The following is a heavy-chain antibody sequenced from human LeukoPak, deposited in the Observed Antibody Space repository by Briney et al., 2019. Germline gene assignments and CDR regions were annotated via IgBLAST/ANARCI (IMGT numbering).Heavy chain of an antibody. D-gene: IGHD6-19*01. J-gene: IGHJ4*02. CDR3: ARGPSGKYSSGWHLY. V-gene: IGHV5-51*01. CDR1: GYGFTSNW. CDR2: IYPGDSDI. Sequence: GESLKISCKGSGYGFTSNWIGWVRQLPGKGLEWMGIIYPGDSDIRYSPSFQGQVTISADKSISTAYLQWSSLKASDTAMYYYARGPSGKYSSGWHLYWGQGTLVTVSS.